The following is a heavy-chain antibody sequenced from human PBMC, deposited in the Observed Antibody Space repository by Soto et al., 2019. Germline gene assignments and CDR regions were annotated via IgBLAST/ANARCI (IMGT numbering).Heavy chain of an antibody. CDR1: GGSISSYY. V-gene: IGHV4-59*01. CDR2: IYYSGST. Sequence: SETLSLTCTVSGGSISSYYWSWIRQPPGKGLEWIGYIYYSGSTNYNPSLKSRVTISVDTSKNQFSLKLSSVTAADTAVYYCARGRLRPNWFGPWGQGTLVTVSS. D-gene: IGHD4-17*01. J-gene: IGHJ5*02. CDR3: ARGRLRPNWFGP.